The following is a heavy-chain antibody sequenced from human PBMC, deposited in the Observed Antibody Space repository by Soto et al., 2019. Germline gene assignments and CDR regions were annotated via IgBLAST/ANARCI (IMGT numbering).Heavy chain of an antibody. D-gene: IGHD2-15*01. CDR3: ARGSCSGGICYLDY. Sequence: GGSLRLSCAASGFTFSSYGMHWVRQAPGKGLERVAVIWYDGSNKYYADSVKGRFTISRDNSNNTLYLQMNGLRAEDTAVYYCARGSCSGGICYLDYWGQGTPVTVSS. J-gene: IGHJ4*02. CDR2: IWYDGSNK. CDR1: GFTFSSYG. V-gene: IGHV3-33*01.